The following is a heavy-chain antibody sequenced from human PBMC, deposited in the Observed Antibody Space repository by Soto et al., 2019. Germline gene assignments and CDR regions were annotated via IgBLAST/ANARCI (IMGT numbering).Heavy chain of an antibody. CDR3: ARESEDLTSNFDY. V-gene: IGHV3-21*06. Sequence: PXGSLRLSCSAAGVTFTRYSMNWVRQAPGKGLEWVPSISSTTNYIYYGDSMKGRFTISRDNAKNSLYLEMNSLRAEDTAVYYCARESEDLTSNFDYWGQGTLVTVSS. J-gene: IGHJ4*02. CDR2: ISSTTNYI. CDR1: GVTFTRYS.